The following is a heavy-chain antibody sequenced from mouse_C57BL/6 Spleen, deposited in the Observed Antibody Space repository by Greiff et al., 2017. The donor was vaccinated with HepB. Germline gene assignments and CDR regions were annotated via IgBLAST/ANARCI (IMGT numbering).Heavy chain of an antibody. CDR2: ISSGSSTI. CDR3: AKIYYGNLDYFDY. J-gene: IGHJ2*01. Sequence: EVMLVESGGGLVKPGGSLKLSCAASGFTFSDYGMHWVRQAPEKGLEWVAYISSGSSTIYYADTVKGRYTISRDNAKNTLFLQMTSLRSEDTAMYYSAKIYYGNLDYFDYWGQGTTLTVSS. D-gene: IGHD2-1*01. V-gene: IGHV5-17*01. CDR1: GFTFSDYG.